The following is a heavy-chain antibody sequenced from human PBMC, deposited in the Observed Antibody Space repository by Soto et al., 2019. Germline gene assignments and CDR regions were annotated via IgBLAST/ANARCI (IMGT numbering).Heavy chain of an antibody. D-gene: IGHD3-9*01. J-gene: IGHJ4*02. CDR3: ARVHGTYYDTLTGLWGGHFDY. Sequence: QVQLVQSGTEVKMPGASVKVSCKPSGYTFTNNYVLWVRQAPGQGLEWMGLIDPSGGSRIYAQKFQSRVTMTSDTSTRTMYIELSNLRSEDTAVFYCARVHGTYYDTLTGLWGGHFDYWGQGTQVTVSS. V-gene: IGHV1-46*03. CDR1: GYTFTNNY. CDR2: IDPSGGSR.